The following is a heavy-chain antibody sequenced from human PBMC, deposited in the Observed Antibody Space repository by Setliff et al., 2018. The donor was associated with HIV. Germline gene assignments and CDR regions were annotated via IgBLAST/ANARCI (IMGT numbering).Heavy chain of an antibody. CDR2: IHTDGTTT. V-gene: IGHV3-74*03. D-gene: IGHD1-1*01. J-gene: IGHJ4*02. Sequence: RLSCAASGFTFSNYWMHWVRQAPGKGLMWVSRIHTDGTTTMYAGSVKGRFTISRDSAKSTLYLQMNSLRAEDTALYYCVRAKNWNDFDYWGQGTLVTVSS. CDR3: VRAKNWNDFDY. CDR1: GFTFSNYW.